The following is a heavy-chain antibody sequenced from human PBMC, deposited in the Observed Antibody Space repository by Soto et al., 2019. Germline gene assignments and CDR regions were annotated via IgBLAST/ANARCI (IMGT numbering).Heavy chain of an antibody. CDR3: AYFSNCGCNSGAFDF. Sequence: GESLKISCKHSGYSFTSYWIGWVRQMPGKGLEWMGIIYPGDSDTRYSPSFQGQVTISADKSISTAYLQWSSLKASDTAMYYGAYFSNCGCNSGAFDFWGQGTMVTVSS. V-gene: IGHV5-51*01. CDR1: GYSFTSYW. CDR2: IYPGDSDT. D-gene: IGHD7-27*01. J-gene: IGHJ3*01.